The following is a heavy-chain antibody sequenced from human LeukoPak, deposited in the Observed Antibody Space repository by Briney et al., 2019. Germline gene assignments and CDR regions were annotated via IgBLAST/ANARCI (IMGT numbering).Heavy chain of an antibody. CDR1: GFTFTDYY. V-gene: IGHV3-30*02. CDR3: AKFHITGTTPSYFDY. J-gene: IGHJ4*02. Sequence: PGGSLRLSCAASGFTFTDYYMSWVRQAPGKGLEWVAFIRSDGSNIYYADSVKGRFTISRDNSQNTLYLQMNSLKTEDTAVYYCAKFHITGTTPSYFDYWGQGTLVTVSS. D-gene: IGHD1-7*01. CDR2: IRSDGSNI.